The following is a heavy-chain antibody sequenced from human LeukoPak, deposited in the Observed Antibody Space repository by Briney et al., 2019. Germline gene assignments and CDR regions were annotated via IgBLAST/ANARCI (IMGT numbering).Heavy chain of an antibody. J-gene: IGHJ6*02. CDR3: ARDKTYYYGMDV. CDR1: GFTVSSNY. Sequence: PGGSLRLSCAASGFTVSSNYMSWVRQAPGKGLEWVSVIYSGGSTYYADSVKGRFTISRDNSKNTLYLQMNSLRAEGTAVYYCARDKTYYYGMDVWGQGTTVTVSS. V-gene: IGHV3-53*01. CDR2: IYSGGST.